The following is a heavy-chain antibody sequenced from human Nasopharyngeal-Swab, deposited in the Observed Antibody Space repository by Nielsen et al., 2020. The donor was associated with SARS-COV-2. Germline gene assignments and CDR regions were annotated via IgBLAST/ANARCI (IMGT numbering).Heavy chain of an antibody. D-gene: IGHD3-22*01. CDR3: AKALGSSGYYFFDY. V-gene: IGHV3-23*01. Sequence: GESLKISCAASGFTFSSYAMSWVRQAPGKGLEWVSAISGSGGSTYYADSVKGRFTISRDNSKNTLYLQTNSLRAEDTAVYYCAKALGSSGYYFFDYWGQGTLVTVSS. CDR1: GFTFSSYA. J-gene: IGHJ4*02. CDR2: ISGSGGST.